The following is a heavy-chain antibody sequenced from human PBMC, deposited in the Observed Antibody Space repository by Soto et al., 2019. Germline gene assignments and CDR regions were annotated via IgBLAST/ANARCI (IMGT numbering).Heavy chain of an antibody. V-gene: IGHV3-33*01. Sequence: QVQLVESGGGVVQPGRSLRLSCAASGFTFSSYGMHWVRQAPGKGLEWVAVIWYDGSNKYYADSVKGRFTISRDNSKNPLYLQMNSLRAEDTAVYYCASSARIVELALPDLWGQGTLVTVSS. D-gene: IGHD1-7*01. J-gene: IGHJ5*02. CDR2: IWYDGSNK. CDR1: GFTFSSYG. CDR3: ASSARIVELALPDL.